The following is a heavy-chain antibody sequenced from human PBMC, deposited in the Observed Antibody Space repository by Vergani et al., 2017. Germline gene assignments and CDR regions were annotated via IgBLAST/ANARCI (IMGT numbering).Heavy chain of an antibody. CDR2: IIGQNFRT. CDR1: LFTFTAHF. Sequence: EVQLLESGGGSAQPGDSLILSFLSSLFTFTAHFFNFFRHSPGKFLELFSVIIGQNFRTHYADSFNGRFTISRDDSKNTVYFQINSLRAEDTAFYYCADLYGDDGFSPFWGQGTLVTVSS. CDR3: ADLYGDDGFSPF. D-gene: IGHD2-21*01. J-gene: IGHJ4*02. V-gene: IGHV3-23*01.